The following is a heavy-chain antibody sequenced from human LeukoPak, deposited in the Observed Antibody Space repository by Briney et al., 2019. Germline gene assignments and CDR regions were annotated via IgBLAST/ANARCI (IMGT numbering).Heavy chain of an antibody. CDR2: IYYSGST. D-gene: IGHD3-22*01. CDR1: GGSISSSSYY. CDR3: ARRRRDLYYDSSGYSYNWFDP. V-gene: IGHV4-39*07. J-gene: IGHJ5*02. Sequence: PSETLSLTCTVSGGSISSSSYYWGWIRQPPGKGLEWIGSIYYSGSTYYNPSLKSRVTISVDTSKNQFSLKLSSVTAADTAVYYCARRRRDLYYDSSGYSYNWFDPWGQGTLVTVSS.